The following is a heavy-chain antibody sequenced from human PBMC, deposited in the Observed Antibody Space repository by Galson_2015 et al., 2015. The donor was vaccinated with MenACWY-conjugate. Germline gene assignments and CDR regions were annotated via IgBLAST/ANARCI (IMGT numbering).Heavy chain of an antibody. CDR1: GYTFTTYW. CDR2: ISPGDSYT. Sequence: QSGAEVKKPGESLTISCTGSGYTFTTYWIGWVRQMPGKGLEWMGFISPGDSYTRYNPAFQGQVTISADKSISTAYLQWNSPQASDTAMYYCTRHPPGGRGMDVWGQGTTVTVSS. V-gene: IGHV5-51*01. D-gene: IGHD1-26*01. CDR3: TRHPPGGRGMDV. J-gene: IGHJ6*02.